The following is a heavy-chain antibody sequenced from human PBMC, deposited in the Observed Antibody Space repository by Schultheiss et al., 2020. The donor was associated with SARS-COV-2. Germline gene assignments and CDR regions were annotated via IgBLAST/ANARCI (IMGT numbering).Heavy chain of an antibody. D-gene: IGHD4-17*01. V-gene: IGHV4-59*12. CDR2: IYYSGST. CDR3: AISDYGDYVPGY. J-gene: IGHJ4*02. Sequence: SETLSLTCTVSGGSISSYYWSWIRQPPGKGLEWIGYIYYSGSTNYNPSLKSRVTISVDTSKNQFSLKLSSVTAADTAVYYCAISDYGDYVPGYWGQGTLVTVSS. CDR1: GGSISSYY.